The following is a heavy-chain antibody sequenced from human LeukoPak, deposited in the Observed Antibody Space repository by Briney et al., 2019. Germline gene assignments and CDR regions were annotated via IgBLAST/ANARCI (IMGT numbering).Heavy chain of an antibody. Sequence: GGSLRLSCAASGFTFSTHAMSWVRQAPGEGLEWVSGISGGGESTYYVDSVKGLFTISRDNSKTSLYLQMTSLRAEDTAVYYCAKAYCGGGSCYSGTSWFDPWGQGTLVTVSS. CDR1: GFTFSTHA. V-gene: IGHV3-23*01. D-gene: IGHD2-15*01. J-gene: IGHJ5*02. CDR2: ISGGGEST. CDR3: AKAYCGGGSCYSGTSWFDP.